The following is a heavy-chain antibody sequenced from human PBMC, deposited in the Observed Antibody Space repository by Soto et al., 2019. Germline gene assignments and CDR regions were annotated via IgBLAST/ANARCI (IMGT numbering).Heavy chain of an antibody. CDR1: GGSFSGYY. J-gene: IGHJ4*02. D-gene: IGHD3-16*02. CDR2: INHSGST. Sequence: SETLSLTCAVYGGSFSGYYWSWIRQPPGKGLEWIGEINHSGSTNYNPSLKSRVTISVDTSKNQFSLKLSSVTAADTAVYYCARDNGIYDYIWGSYRPKGYFDYWGQGTLVTVSS. V-gene: IGHV4-34*01. CDR3: ARDNGIYDYIWGSYRPKGYFDY.